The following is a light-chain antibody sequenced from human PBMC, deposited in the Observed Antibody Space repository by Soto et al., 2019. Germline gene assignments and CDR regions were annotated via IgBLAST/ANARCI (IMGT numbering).Light chain of an antibody. CDR3: KQGNTWPWT. Sequence: IVSTQAPTTLSLSSGARGTLSCRASQSVGSSLAWYQQKLGQAPRLLIYAAYDRATGIQGRFSGSGSGTDFTLIISSLEPEEFAFYYCKQGNTWPWTFGQGTQVDIK. J-gene: IGKJ1*01. CDR1: QSVGSS. V-gene: IGKV3-11*01. CDR2: AAY.